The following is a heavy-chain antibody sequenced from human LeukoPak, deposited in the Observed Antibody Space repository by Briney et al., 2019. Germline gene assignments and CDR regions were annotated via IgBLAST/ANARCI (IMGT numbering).Heavy chain of an antibody. V-gene: IGHV4-34*09. CDR3: ARDVRQTGIAAAGTNWFDP. CDR1: GGSFSGYY. D-gene: IGHD6-13*01. J-gene: IGHJ5*02. Sequence: SETLSLTCAVYGGSFSGYYWSWIRQPPGKGLEWIGETNHSGSTNYNPSLKSRVTISVDTSKNQFSLKLSSVTAADTAVYYCARDVRQTGIAAAGTNWFDPWGQGTLVTVSS. CDR2: TNHSGST.